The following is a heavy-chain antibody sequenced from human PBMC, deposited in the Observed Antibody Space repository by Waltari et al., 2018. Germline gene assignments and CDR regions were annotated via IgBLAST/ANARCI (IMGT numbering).Heavy chain of an antibody. CDR1: GYTFTGYY. CDR3: ARDDREGQLVPSLQEYYDYYYLYV. V-gene: IGHV1-2*02. J-gene: IGHJ6*03. D-gene: IGHD6-13*01. CDR2: INPNSGGT. Sequence: QVQLVQSGAEVKKPGASVKVSCKASGYTFTGYYMHWVRQAPGQGLEWMGWINPNSGGTNYAKKFQGRVTMTRETSISTAYMELSRLRYYETAVYYCARDDREGQLVPSLQEYYDYYYLYVLVKATTVNVSS.